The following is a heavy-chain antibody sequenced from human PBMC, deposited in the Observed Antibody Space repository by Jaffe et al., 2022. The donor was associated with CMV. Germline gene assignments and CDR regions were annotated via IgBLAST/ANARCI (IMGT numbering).Heavy chain of an antibody. CDR3: ARFRYCSGGSCYRGWDY. J-gene: IGHJ4*02. CDR2: IYYSGST. D-gene: IGHD2-15*01. CDR1: GGSISSYY. V-gene: IGHV4-59*01. Sequence: QVQLQESGPGLVKPSETLSLTCTVSGGSISSYYWSWIRQPPGKGLEWIGYIYYSGSTNYNPSLKSRVTISVDTSKNQFSLKLSSVTAADTAVYYCARFRYCSGGSCYRGWDYWGQGTLVTVSS.